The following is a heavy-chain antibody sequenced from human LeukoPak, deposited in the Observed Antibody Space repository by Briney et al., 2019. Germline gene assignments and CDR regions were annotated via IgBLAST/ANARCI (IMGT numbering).Heavy chain of an antibody. Sequence: PGRSLRLSCAASGFPFSRNWMHWVRQAPGKGLEWVSRIYSDGSSTNYADSVKGRFTISRDYAKNTLHLQMDSLRVEDTALYYCARGTWGFDSWGQGTLVTVSS. J-gene: IGHJ4*02. CDR2: IYSDGSST. V-gene: IGHV3-74*01. D-gene: IGHD3-16*01. CDR3: ARGTWGFDS. CDR1: GFPFSRNW.